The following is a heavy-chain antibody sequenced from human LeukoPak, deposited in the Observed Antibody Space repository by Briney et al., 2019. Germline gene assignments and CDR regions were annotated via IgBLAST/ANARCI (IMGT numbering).Heavy chain of an antibody. CDR1: GGSISSYY. V-gene: IGHV4-4*07. CDR3: ARKYSSSLTSLNFDY. Sequence: PAETLSLTCTVSGGSISSYYWSWIRQPAGKGLEWIGRIYTSGSTNYNPSLKSRVTMSVDTSKNQFSLKLSSVTAADTAVYYCARKYSSSLTSLNFDYWGQGTLVTVSS. J-gene: IGHJ4*02. CDR2: IYTSGST. D-gene: IGHD6-13*01.